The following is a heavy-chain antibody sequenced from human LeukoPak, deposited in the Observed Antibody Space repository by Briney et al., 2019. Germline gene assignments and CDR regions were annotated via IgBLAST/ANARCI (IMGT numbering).Heavy chain of an antibody. D-gene: IGHD3-22*01. V-gene: IGHV4-59*01. J-gene: IGHJ4*02. CDR1: GGSFSGYY. CDR2: IYYSGST. CDR3: ARGSSGYWVDY. Sequence: SETLSLTCAVYGGSFSGYYWSWIRQPPGKGLEWIGYIYYSGSTNYNPSLKSRVTISVDTSKNQFSLKLSSVTAADTAVYYCARGSSGYWVDYWGQGTLVTVSS.